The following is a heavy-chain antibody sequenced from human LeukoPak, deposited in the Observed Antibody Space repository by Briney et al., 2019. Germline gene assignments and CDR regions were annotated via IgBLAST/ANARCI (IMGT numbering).Heavy chain of an antibody. CDR2: IYYSGST. V-gene: IGHV4-59*01. Sequence: PSETLSLTCTVSGGSISSYYWSWIRQPPGKGLKWIGYIYYSGSTNYNPSLKSRVTISVDTSKNQFSLKLNSVTAADTAVYYCARTTEDCSSTSCYQYWFDPWGQGTLVTVSS. J-gene: IGHJ5*02. D-gene: IGHD2-2*01. CDR3: ARTTEDCSSTSCYQYWFDP. CDR1: GGSISSYY.